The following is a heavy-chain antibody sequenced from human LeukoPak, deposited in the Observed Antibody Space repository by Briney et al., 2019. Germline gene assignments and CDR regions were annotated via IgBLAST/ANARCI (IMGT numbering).Heavy chain of an antibody. CDR2: INPDGSAT. CDR1: GFTFRSDW. CDR3: ARDYMILGQWKD. Sequence: GGSLRLSCAASGFTFRSDWMSWVRQSPEKGLEWAANINPDGSATYYVDSVKGRFTISRDNAKNSLYLQMNSLRAEDTAVYYCARDYMILGQWKDWGQGTLVTVSS. J-gene: IGHJ4*02. V-gene: IGHV3-7*03. D-gene: IGHD3/OR15-3a*01.